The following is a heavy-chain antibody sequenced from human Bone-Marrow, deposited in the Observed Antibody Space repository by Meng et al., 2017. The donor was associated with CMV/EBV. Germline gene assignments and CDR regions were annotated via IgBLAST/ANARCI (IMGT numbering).Heavy chain of an antibody. V-gene: IGHV1-69*10. D-gene: IGHD2-2*01. CDR1: GGTFSSYA. J-gene: IGHJ4*02. CDR2: IIPILGIA. Sequence: SVKVSCKASGGTFSSYAISWVRQAPGQGLEWMGGIIPILGIANYAQKFQGRVTITADKSTSTAYMELSSLRSEDTAVYYCARAHIVVVPAARTTYFDYWGQGTLVTVSS. CDR3: ARAHIVVVPAARTTYFDY.